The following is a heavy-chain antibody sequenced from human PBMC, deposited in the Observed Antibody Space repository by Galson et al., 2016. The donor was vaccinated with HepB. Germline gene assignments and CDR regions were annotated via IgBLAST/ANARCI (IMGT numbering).Heavy chain of an antibody. CDR2: IRWNSGYI. J-gene: IGHJ4*01. CDR3: AKSPHQSVVVVPAAPDY. D-gene: IGHD2-2*01. Sequence: SLRLSCAASGFIFDDSVMHWVRQAQGKGLEWVSGIRWNSGYIAYADSVKGRFTISRDNPKNSLYLQMNSLRAEDTDLYYCAKSPHQSVVVVPAAPDYWGHGTLVTVSS. V-gene: IGHV3-9*01. CDR1: GFIFDDSV.